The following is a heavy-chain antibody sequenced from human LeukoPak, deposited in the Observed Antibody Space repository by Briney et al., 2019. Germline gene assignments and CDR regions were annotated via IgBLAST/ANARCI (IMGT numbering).Heavy chain of an antibody. CDR3: ARVPKYSSSWTAEYFQH. CDR2: MNPNSGNT. J-gene: IGHJ1*01. Sequence: GASVKVSRKASGYTFTSYDINRVRQATGQGLEWMGWMNPNSGNTDYAQKFQGRVTMTRNTSISAAYMELSSLRSEDTAVYYCARVPKYSSSWTAEYFQHWGQGTLVTVSS. CDR1: GYTFTSYD. D-gene: IGHD6-13*01. V-gene: IGHV1-8*01.